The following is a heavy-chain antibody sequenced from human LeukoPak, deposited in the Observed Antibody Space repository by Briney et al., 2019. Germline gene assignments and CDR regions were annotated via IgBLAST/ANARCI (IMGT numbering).Heavy chain of an antibody. CDR1: GFSLNTRGVG. CDR2: IYWDDDR. J-gene: IGHJ4*02. Sequence: SGPTLVNPTQTLTLTCTFSGFSLNTRGVGVGWIRQPPGRALEWLALIYWDDDRRYSPSLKSRLTITRDTSKSQVVLTITNMDPVDTATYFCAHRKNYYDSSVFDNWGQGTLVTVSS. D-gene: IGHD3-22*01. V-gene: IGHV2-5*02. CDR3: AHRKNYYDSSVFDN.